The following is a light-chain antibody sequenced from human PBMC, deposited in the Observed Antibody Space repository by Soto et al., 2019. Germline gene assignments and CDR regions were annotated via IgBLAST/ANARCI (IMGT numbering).Light chain of an antibody. V-gene: IGLV1-40*01. CDR3: HSYDRSLSGSV. CDR1: NSNIGAGFA. J-gene: IGLJ3*02. Sequence: QSVLTQPPSVSGAPGQRVTISCTGSNSNIGAGFAVHWYQQLPGTAPKLLIHGNNNRPSGVPDRFSGSKSGTSASLAITGLQAEDEADYYCHSYDRSLSGSVFGGGTKVTVL. CDR2: GNN.